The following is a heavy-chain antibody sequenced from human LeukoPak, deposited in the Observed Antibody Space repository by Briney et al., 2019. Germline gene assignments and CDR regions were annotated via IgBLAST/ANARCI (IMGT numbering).Heavy chain of an antibody. CDR3: AKDLDYGDYSFDY. D-gene: IGHD4-17*01. CDR1: GLTFSSYA. CDR2: ISGSGGST. V-gene: IGHV3-23*01. Sequence: GGSLRLSCAAYGLTFSSYAMSSVRQATGKGLEWVSAISGSGGSTYYADSVKGRFSISRDNSKNTLYLQMNSLSAEDTAVYYCAKDLDYGDYSFDYWGQGTLVTVSS. J-gene: IGHJ4*02.